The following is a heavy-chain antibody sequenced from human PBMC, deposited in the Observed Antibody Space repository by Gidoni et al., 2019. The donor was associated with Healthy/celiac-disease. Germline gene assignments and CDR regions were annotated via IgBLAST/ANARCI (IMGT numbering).Heavy chain of an antibody. Sequence: QVQLQQWGAGLLKPSETLSLTCAVYGGSFSGYYWSWTRPPPGKGLEWIGEINHSGSTNYTPPLKSRVTISVDTSKNQFSLKLSSVTAADTAVYYCARDYGPYYFDYWGQGTLVTVSS. J-gene: IGHJ4*02. CDR2: INHSGST. CDR3: ARDYGPYYFDY. V-gene: IGHV4-34*01. D-gene: IGHD4-17*01. CDR1: GGSFSGYY.